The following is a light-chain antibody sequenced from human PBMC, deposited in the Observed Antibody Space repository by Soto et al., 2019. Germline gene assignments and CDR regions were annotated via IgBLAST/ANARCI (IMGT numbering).Light chain of an antibody. CDR3: SSYAGSSSLV. CDR2: DVS. V-gene: IGLV2-8*01. CDR1: SSDVGGYNY. J-gene: IGLJ3*02. Sequence: QSALTQPPSASGSPGQSVSISCTETSSDVGGYNYFSWYQQHPGKAPKLIIYDVSKRPSGVPDRFSGSKSGNTASLTVSGLQAEDEADYYCSSYAGSSSLVFGGGTKLTVL.